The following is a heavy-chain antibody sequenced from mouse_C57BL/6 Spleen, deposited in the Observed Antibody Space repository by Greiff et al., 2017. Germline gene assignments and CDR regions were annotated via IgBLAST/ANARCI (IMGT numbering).Heavy chain of an antibody. CDR2: IDPSDSDT. V-gene: IGHV1-52*01. D-gene: IGHD1-1*01. CDR1: GYTFTSSW. J-gene: IGHJ1*03. Sequence: VQLQQPGAELVRPGSSVKLSCKASGYTFTSSWMHWVKQRPIQGLEWIGNIDPSDSDTHYNQKFKDKATLTVDKSSSTAYMQIRSVTYEDTAVYDCARSEGAYKGSSNWDMDDWGTGTTVTVAS. CDR3: ARSEGAYKGSSNWDMDD.